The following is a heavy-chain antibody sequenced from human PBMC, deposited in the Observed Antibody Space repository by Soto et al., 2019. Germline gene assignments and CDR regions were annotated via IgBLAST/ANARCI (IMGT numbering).Heavy chain of an antibody. CDR2: VVGSGYDT. J-gene: IGHJ4*02. Sequence: ERQLLESGGGLVQPGGSRRLSCVASGCTFSSFAMGWVRQSPGTGLEWVAGVVGSGYDTSLAASVNGRFTISRDNSDNTLFLHMTHLRAEDTAGYYFAKEIIAAAYATASAFDLWGPGTVVSVS. CDR3: AKEIIAAAYATASAFDL. CDR1: GCTFSSFA. D-gene: IGHD2-15*01. V-gene: IGHV3-23*01.